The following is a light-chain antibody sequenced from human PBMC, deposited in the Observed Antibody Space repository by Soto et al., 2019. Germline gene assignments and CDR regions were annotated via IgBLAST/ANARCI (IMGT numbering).Light chain of an antibody. V-gene: IGKV3-11*01. CDR2: QTS. J-gene: IGKJ1*01. CDR1: QYINTR. CDR3: HQRQSWPRT. Sequence: EIVLIQSLATLSSFPGDRVTLSCMASQYINTRLAWYQHRPGKAPRLLIYQTSIRAAGIPARFSASGSGTDFTLTISDVQPEDFALYYCHQRQSWPRTFGQGTKVDIK.